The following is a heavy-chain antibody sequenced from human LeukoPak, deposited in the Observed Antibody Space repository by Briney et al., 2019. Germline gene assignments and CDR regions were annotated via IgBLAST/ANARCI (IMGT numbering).Heavy chain of an antibody. CDR3: AKRPPYSSSWTVFDY. Sequence: GGSLRLSCAASGFTFSSYAMSWVRQAPGKGLEWASAISGSAGSTYYADSVKGRFTISRDNSKNALYLQMNSLRAEDTAVYYCAKRPPYSSSWTVFDYWGQGTLVTVSS. CDR2: ISGSAGST. J-gene: IGHJ4*02. CDR1: GFTFSSYA. V-gene: IGHV3-23*01. D-gene: IGHD6-13*01.